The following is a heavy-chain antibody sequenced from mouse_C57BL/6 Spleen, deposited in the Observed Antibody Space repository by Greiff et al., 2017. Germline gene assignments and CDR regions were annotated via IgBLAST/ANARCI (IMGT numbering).Heavy chain of an antibody. CDR1: GYTFTSYW. V-gene: IGHV1-52*01. CDR3: ARSHYGSSYHFDY. CDR2: IDPSDSET. D-gene: IGHD1-1*01. Sequence: QVQLQQPGAELVRPGSSVKLSCKASGYTFTSYWMHWVKQRPIQGLEWIGNIDPSDSETHYNQKFKDKATLTVDKSSSTAYMQLSSLTSEDSAVYYCARSHYGSSYHFDYWGQGTTRTVSS. J-gene: IGHJ2*01.